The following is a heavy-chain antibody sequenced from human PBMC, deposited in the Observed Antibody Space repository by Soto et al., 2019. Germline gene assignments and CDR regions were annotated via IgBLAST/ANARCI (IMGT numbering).Heavy chain of an antibody. J-gene: IGHJ6*02. D-gene: IGHD1-1*01. CDR3: AREATIGPSDGFDV. Sequence: EVQVVESEGGLVQPGGSPRLSCAASGFTFSSYWMSWVRQAPGKGLEWVANIKQDGSEKHYVDSVEGRFTISRDNAKNSLYLQMKSLRAEDTAVYYCAREATIGPSDGFDVWGQGTTVTVSS. CDR2: IKQDGSEK. V-gene: IGHV3-7*03. CDR1: GFTFSSYW.